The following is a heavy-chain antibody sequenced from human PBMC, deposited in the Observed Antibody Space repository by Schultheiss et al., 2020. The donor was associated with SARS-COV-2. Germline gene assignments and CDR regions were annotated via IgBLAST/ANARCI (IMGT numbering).Heavy chain of an antibody. J-gene: IGHJ5*02. CDR3: ARTVAGYCTNGVCYTLWFDP. V-gene: IGHV5-51*01. CDR2: IYPGDSDT. Sequence: GGSLRLSCKGSGYSFTSYWIGWVRQMPGKGLEWMGIIYPGDSDTRYSPSFQGQVTISADKSISTAYLQWSSLKASDTAMYYCARTVAGYCTNGVCYTLWFDPWGQGILVTVSS. CDR1: GYSFTSYW. D-gene: IGHD2-8*01.